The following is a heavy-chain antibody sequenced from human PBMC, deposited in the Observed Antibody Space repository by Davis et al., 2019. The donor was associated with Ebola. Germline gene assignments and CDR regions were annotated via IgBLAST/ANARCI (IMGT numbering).Heavy chain of an antibody. V-gene: IGHV1-18*01. D-gene: IGHD3-16*01. CDR1: GYTFTSYG. CDR2: ISAYNGNT. Sequence: ASVKVSCKASGYTFTSYGISWVRQAPGQGLEWMGWISAYNGNTNYAQKFQGRITITADEGTSTAYMELGSLRSEDTAVYYCARDMGYSARYYAMDVWGKGTTVTVSS. J-gene: IGHJ6*04. CDR3: ARDMGYSARYYAMDV.